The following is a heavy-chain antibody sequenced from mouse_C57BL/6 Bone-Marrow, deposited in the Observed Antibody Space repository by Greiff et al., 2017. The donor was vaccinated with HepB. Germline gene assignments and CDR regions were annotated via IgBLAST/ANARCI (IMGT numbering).Heavy chain of an antibody. J-gene: IGHJ4*01. Sequence: QVQLQQPGAELVKPGASVKLSCKASGYTFTSYWMHWVKQRPGRGLEWIGRIDPNSGGTKYNEKFKSKATLTVDKPSSTAYMQLSSLTSEDSAVYYYARLGTTVVATDYAMDYWGQGTSVTVSS. CDR1: GYTFTSYW. CDR2: IDPNSGGT. V-gene: IGHV1-72*01. D-gene: IGHD1-1*01. CDR3: ARLGTTVVATDYAMDY.